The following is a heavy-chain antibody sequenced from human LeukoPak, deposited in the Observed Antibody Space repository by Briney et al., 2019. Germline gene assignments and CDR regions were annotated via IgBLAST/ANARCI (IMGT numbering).Heavy chain of an antibody. CDR3: TRGGEEPFDY. CDR2: ITGPADVT. CDR1: GFSFNSYA. D-gene: IGHD3-10*01. Sequence: GGSLRLSCAASGFSFNSYAMNWVRQVPGKGLEWVSDITGPADVTTYADSVKGRFTISRDENTLYLQMNHLRVDDTAVYYCTRGGEEPFDYWGQGTLVTVSS. J-gene: IGHJ4*02. V-gene: IGHV3-23*01.